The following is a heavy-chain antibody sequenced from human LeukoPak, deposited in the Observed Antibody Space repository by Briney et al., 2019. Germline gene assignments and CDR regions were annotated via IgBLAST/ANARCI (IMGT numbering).Heavy chain of an antibody. D-gene: IGHD3-22*01. V-gene: IGHV1-69*01. CDR3: ARHSGLYDSSGYYYGF. CDR1: GGTFSSYA. J-gene: IGHJ4*02. CDR2: IIPIFGTA. Sequence: ASVKVSCKASGGTFSSYAISWVRQAPGQGLEWMGGIIPIFGTANYAQKFQGRVTITADESTSTAYMELSSPRSEDTAVYYCARHSGLYDSSGYYYGFWGQGTLVTASS.